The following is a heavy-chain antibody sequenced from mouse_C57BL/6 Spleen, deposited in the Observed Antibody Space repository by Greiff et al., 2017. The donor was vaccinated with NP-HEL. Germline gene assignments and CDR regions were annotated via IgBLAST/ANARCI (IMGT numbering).Heavy chain of an antibody. CDR1: GYAFSSYW. V-gene: IGHV1-80*01. CDR2: IYPGDGDT. CDR3: ARSGESYWYFDV. Sequence: VQRVESGAELVKPGASVKISCKASGYAFSSYWMNWVKQRPGKGLEWIGQIYPGDGDTNYNGKFKGKATLTADKSSSTAYMQLSSLTSEDSAVYFCARSGESYWYFDVWGTGTTVTVSS. J-gene: IGHJ1*03. D-gene: IGHD3-1*01.